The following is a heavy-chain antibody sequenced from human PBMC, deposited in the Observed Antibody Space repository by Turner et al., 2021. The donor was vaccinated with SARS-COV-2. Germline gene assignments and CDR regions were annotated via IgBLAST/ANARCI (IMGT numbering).Heavy chain of an antibody. Sequence: VQLVQSGAAVKKPGASVKVSCKASGYSFTNYGISWVRQAPGQGLEWMGWISTYTGNTHYAQKLQGRVTMTTDTSTNTAYMELRSLRSDDTAVYYCATSITFGETRTFVIWGQGTMVTVSS. CDR3: ATSITFGETRTFVI. V-gene: IGHV1-18*01. CDR2: ISTYTGNT. J-gene: IGHJ3*02. D-gene: IGHD3-16*01. CDR1: GYSFTNYG.